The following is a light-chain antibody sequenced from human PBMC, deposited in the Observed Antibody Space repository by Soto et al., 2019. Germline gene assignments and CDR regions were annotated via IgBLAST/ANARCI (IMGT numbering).Light chain of an antibody. CDR3: CSHAGSSSWV. V-gene: IGLV2-23*01. Sequence: QSALTQPASVSGSPGQSITISCTGKSSDFGTYNLVSWYQQYPGKAPKLIIYEGTKRPPGVSDRFSGSESGNTASLTISGLQTEDEDDYYCCSHAGSSSWVFGGGTKLTVL. CDR2: EGT. J-gene: IGLJ3*02. CDR1: SSDFGTYNL.